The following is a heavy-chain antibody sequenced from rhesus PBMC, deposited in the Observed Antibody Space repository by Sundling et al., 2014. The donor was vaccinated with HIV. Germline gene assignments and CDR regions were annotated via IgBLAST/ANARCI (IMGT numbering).Heavy chain of an antibody. V-gene: IGHV1-138*01. D-gene: IGHD3-9*01. Sequence: QVQLVQSGAEVKKPGSSVKVSCKASGYTFTDYFMHWVRQAPGQGLEWMGEINPKTGGTNYAQKFQGRVTMTRDTSTSSAYMELSSLRSEDTAVYYCARDSPYFEDDYGYYKASSFDYWGQGVLVTVSS. CDR2: INPKTGGT. J-gene: IGHJ4*01. CDR1: GYTFTDYF. CDR3: ARDSPYFEDDYGYYKASSFDY.